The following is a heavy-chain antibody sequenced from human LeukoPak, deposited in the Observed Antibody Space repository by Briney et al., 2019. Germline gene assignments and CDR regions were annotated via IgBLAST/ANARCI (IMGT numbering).Heavy chain of an antibody. CDR2: ISYDGSNK. V-gene: IGHV3-30*03. CDR1: GFTFSSYG. Sequence: GGPLRLSCAASGFTFSSYGMHWVRQAPGKGLEWVAVISYDGSNKYYADSVKGRFTISRDNSKNTVYLEMNSLRAEDTAVYYCARDLKTSGWYGDFDYWGQGTLVTVSS. D-gene: IGHD6-19*01. CDR3: ARDLKTSGWYGDFDY. J-gene: IGHJ4*02.